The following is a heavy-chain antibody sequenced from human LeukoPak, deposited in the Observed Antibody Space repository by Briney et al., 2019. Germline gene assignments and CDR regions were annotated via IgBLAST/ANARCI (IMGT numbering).Heavy chain of an antibody. CDR3: ARASNYYDSSGYMDI. J-gene: IGHJ3*02. D-gene: IGHD3-22*01. V-gene: IGHV4-34*01. Sequence: PSETLSLTCAVYGGSFSGYYWSWIRQPPGKGLEWIGEINHSGSTNYNASLKSRVTISVDTSKNQFSLKLSSVTAADTAVYYCARASNYYDSSGYMDIWGQGTMVTVSS. CDR1: GGSFSGYY. CDR2: INHSGST.